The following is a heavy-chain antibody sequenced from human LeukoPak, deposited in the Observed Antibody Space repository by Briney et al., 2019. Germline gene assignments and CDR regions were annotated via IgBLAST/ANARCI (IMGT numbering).Heavy chain of an antibody. CDR3: ARDPSGIVRAFDI. V-gene: IGHV1-18*01. Sequence: ASVKVSCKASGYTFTSYGISWVRQAPGQGLEWMGWISAYNGNTNYAQKLQGRVTMTTDTSTSTAYVELRSLRSDDTAVYYCARDPSGIVRAFDIWGQGTMVTVSS. CDR1: GYTFTSYG. J-gene: IGHJ3*02. CDR2: ISAYNGNT. D-gene: IGHD1-26*01.